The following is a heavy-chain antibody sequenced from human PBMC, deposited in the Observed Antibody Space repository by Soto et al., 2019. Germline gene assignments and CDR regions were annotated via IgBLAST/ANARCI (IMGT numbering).Heavy chain of an antibody. D-gene: IGHD1-7*01. Sequence: QVQLVESGGGVVQPGRSLRLSCAASGFTFSSYAMHWVRQAPGKGLEWVAVISYDGSNKYYADSVKGRFTISRDNSKNTLYLQMNSLRAEDTAVYYCARGDNWNYLNWFDPWGQGILVTVSS. CDR2: ISYDGSNK. CDR1: GFTFSSYA. J-gene: IGHJ5*02. CDR3: ARGDNWNYLNWFDP. V-gene: IGHV3-30-3*01.